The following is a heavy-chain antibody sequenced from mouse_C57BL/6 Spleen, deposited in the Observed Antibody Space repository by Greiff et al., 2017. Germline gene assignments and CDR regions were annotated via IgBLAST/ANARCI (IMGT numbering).Heavy chain of an antibody. CDR3: ARRDYDGYYREYYYAMDY. CDR2: ISSGSSTI. CDR1: GFTFSDYG. D-gene: IGHD2-3*01. J-gene: IGHJ4*01. Sequence: EVKLVESGGGLVKPGGSLKLSCAASGFTFSDYGMHWVRQAPEKGLEWVAYISSGSSTIYYADTVKGRFTISRDNAKNTLFLQMTSLRSEDTAMYYCARRDYDGYYREYYYAMDYWGQGTSVTVSS. V-gene: IGHV5-17*01.